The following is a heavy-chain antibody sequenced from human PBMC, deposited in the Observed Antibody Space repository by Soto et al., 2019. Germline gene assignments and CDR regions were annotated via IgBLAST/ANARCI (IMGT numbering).Heavy chain of an antibody. Sequence: EVQLVESGGGLVKPGGSLRLSCAASGFTFSNVWMNWVRQAPGKGLEWVGRLKSKTDGGTTDYAAPVKGRFTISRDDSKNTLYLQMNRLKTEDTAVYYCTTDRKWFWGQGTTVTVSS. CDR2: LKSKTDGGTT. D-gene: IGHD2-15*01. CDR1: GFTFSNVW. CDR3: TTDRKWF. J-gene: IGHJ6*02. V-gene: IGHV3-15*07.